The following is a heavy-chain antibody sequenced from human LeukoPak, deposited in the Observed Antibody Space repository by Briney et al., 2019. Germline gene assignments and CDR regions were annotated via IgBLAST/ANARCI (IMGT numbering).Heavy chain of an antibody. V-gene: IGHV3-33*01. D-gene: IGHD3-22*01. CDR3: ARSPMNRYYYDSSGYYSKYYFDY. CDR2: IWYDGSNK. Sequence: GGSLRLSCAASGFTFSSYGMHWVRQAPGKGLEWVAVIWYDGSNKYYADSVKGRFTISRDNSKNTLYLQMNSLRAEDTAVYYCARSPMNRYYYDSSGYYSKYYFDYWGQGTLVTVSS. CDR1: GFTFSSYG. J-gene: IGHJ4*02.